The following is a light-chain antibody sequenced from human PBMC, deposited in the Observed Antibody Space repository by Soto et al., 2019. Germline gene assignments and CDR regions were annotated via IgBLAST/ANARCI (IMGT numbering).Light chain of an antibody. CDR3: QSYDTTLRTPL. Sequence: QSVLTQPPSVSGAPGQRVIISCTGRSSNIGAGHAVHWYQQLPGTAPRLLIHGDNNRPSGAPDRFSASKSDTSASLAIAWLQAEDEANYYCQSYDTTLRTPLFGGGTKVTVL. J-gene: IGLJ2*01. CDR2: GDN. V-gene: IGLV1-40*01. CDR1: SSNIGAGHA.